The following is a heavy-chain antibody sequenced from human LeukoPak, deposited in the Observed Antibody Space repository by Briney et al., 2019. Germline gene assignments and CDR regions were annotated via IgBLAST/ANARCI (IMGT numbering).Heavy chain of an antibody. CDR1: GGSFSGYY. Sequence: PSETLSLTCAVYGGSFSGYYWSWIRQPPGKGLEWIGEINHSGSTNYNPSLKSRVTISVDTSKNQFSLQLNSVTPEGTAVYYCARDGIAVAGTLRTEGKVYYYYYMDVWGKGTTVTVSS. V-gene: IGHV4-34*01. CDR2: INHSGST. CDR3: ARDGIAVAGTLRTEGKVYYYYYMDV. D-gene: IGHD6-19*01. J-gene: IGHJ6*03.